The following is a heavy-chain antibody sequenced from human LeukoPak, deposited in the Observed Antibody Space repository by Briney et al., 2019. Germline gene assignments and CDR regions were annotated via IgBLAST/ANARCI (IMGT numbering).Heavy chain of an antibody. CDR3: AKDYYDISGSGYDF. CDR1: GFAFSSYA. CDR2: ISGSGGDT. Sequence: GGSLRLSCAASGFAFSSYAMSWVRQAPGKGLEWVSAISGSGGDTWYADSVRGRFTISRDNSKNTLYMQVNSLRAKDTAVYYCAKDYYDISGSGYDFWGQGTLVTVSS. J-gene: IGHJ4*02. D-gene: IGHD3-22*01. V-gene: IGHV3-23*01.